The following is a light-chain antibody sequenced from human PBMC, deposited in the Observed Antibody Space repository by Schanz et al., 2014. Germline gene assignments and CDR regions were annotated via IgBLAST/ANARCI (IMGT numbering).Light chain of an antibody. Sequence: QSALTQPASVSGSPGQSITISCTGTSSDVGGYNYVSWYQQYPGKAPKLIIYDVSNRPSGVSNRFSGSRSGNTASLTVSGLQAEDEADYYCCSYAGSYTWLFGGGTKLTVL. CDR1: SSDVGGYNY. J-gene: IGLJ3*02. V-gene: IGLV2-14*01. CDR2: DVS. CDR3: CSYAGSYTWL.